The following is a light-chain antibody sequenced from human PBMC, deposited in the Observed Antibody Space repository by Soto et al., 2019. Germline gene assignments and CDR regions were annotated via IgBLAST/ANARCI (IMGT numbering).Light chain of an antibody. V-gene: IGLV1-40*01. Sequence: ALAQPPSVSGAPGQRVTISCTGSSSNIGAGYDVHWYQQLPGTAPKLLIYGNSNRPSGVPDRFSGSKSGTSASLAITGLQAEDEADYYCQSYDSSLSALYVFGTGTKVTVL. CDR3: QSYDSSLSALYV. J-gene: IGLJ1*01. CDR2: GNS. CDR1: SSNIGAGYD.